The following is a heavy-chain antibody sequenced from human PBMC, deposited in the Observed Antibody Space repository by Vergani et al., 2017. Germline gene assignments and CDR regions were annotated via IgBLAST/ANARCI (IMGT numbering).Heavy chain of an antibody. D-gene: IGHD4-11*01. J-gene: IGHJ6*03. Sequence: QVQLQQWGGGLLKTSETLSITCVVNGGYFTSYHWTWIRQSPGEGMEWVGDIDQTGRPDYNQSLKSGLTMSVDKSRNQFSMTRNSLTATDTTIYFCARVNTETNGHLYYDDYLDVWGQGTAVTVS. CDR2: IDQTGRP. V-gene: IGHV4-34*01. CDR1: GGYFTSYH. CDR3: ARVNTETNGHLYYDDYLDV.